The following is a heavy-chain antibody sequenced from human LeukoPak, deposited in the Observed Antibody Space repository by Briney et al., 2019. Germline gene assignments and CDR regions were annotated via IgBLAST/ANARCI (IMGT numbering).Heavy chain of an antibody. V-gene: IGHV3-30-3*01. J-gene: IGHJ5*02. CDR3: ARDAASGTNWFDP. CDR1: GFTFSSYA. Sequence: GGSLRLSCAASGFTFSSYAMHWVRQAPGKGLEWVAVISYDGSNKYYADSVKGRFTISRDNSKNTLYLQMNSLRAEDTAVYYCARDAASGTNWFDPWGQGTLVTVSS. CDR2: ISYDGSNK. D-gene: IGHD3-3*01.